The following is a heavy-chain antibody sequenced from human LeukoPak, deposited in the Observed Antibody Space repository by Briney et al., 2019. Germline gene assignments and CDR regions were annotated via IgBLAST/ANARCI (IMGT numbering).Heavy chain of an antibody. CDR2: IIPILGIA. CDR1: GGTFSSYA. V-gene: IGHV1-69*04. CDR3: ARADSYGYEGSFDY. Sequence: SVKVSCKASGGTFSSYAISWVRQAPGQGLEWMGRIIPILGIANYAQKFQGRVTITADKSTSTAYMELSSLRSEDTAVYYCARADSYGYEGSFDYWGQGTLVTVSS. D-gene: IGHD5-18*01. J-gene: IGHJ4*02.